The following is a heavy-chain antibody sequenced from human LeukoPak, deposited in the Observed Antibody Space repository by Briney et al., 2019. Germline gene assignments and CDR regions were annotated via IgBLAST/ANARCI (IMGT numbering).Heavy chain of an antibody. Sequence: ASVKVSCKASGYTFTGYYMHWVRQAPGQGLEWMGWISAYNGNTNYAQKLQGRVTITTDTSTSTAYMELRSLRSDDTAVYYCSTVTTAGDYWGQGTLVTVSS. CDR3: STVTTAGDY. CDR1: GYTFTGYY. D-gene: IGHD4-17*01. CDR2: ISAYNGNT. J-gene: IGHJ4*02. V-gene: IGHV1-18*04.